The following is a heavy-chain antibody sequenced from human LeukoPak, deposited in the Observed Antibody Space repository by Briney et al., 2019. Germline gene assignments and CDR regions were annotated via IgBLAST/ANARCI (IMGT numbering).Heavy chain of an antibody. CDR1: GFSFSSYW. D-gene: IGHD3-10*01. J-gene: IGHJ3*02. CDR2: INSDGSST. V-gene: IGHV3-74*01. CDR3: ARSGVPHAFDI. Sequence: GGSLRLSCAASGFSFSSYWMHWVRQVPGKGLVWVSRINSDGSSTDYADSVKGRFTVSRDNAKNTLYLQMNSLRAEDTAVYYCARSGVPHAFDIWGQGTMVTVSS.